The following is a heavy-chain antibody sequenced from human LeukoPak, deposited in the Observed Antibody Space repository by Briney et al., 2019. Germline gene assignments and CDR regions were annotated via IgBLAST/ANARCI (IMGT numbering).Heavy chain of an antibody. Sequence: GGSLRLSCAASGFTFSNYGMHWVRQAPGKGLEWVANIKQDGSEKYYVDSVKGRSTISRENAKNSLYLQMNNLRVDDTAVYFCASGSGWVFENWGQGTLVTVSA. V-gene: IGHV3-7*01. D-gene: IGHD6-19*01. CDR3: ASGSGWVFEN. CDR2: IKQDGSEK. CDR1: GFTFSNYG. J-gene: IGHJ4*02.